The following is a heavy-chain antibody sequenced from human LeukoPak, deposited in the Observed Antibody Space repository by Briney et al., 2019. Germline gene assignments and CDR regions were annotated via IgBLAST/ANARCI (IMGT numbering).Heavy chain of an antibody. D-gene: IGHD4-17*01. V-gene: IGHV3-23*01. CDR1: GFTFSNYA. CDR3: AKDRGDYNPQRFDP. CDR2: IGGSGDRT. Sequence: PGGSLRLSCAASGFTFSNYAMSWVRQAPGKGLEWVSSIGGSGDRTYYADSVKGQFTISRDNSKNTLCLQMNNLRAEDTAVYYCAKDRGDYNPQRFDPWGQGTLVIVSS. J-gene: IGHJ5*02.